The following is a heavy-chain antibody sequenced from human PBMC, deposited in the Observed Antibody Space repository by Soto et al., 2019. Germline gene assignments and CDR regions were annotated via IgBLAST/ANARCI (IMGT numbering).Heavy chain of an antibody. CDR1: GYIFTAYS. Sequence: ASVKVSCKASGYIFTAYSMHWVRQAPGQGLEWMGVVNPSGGSAHYAQSFEGRVTLTRDTSTSTFYMELSSLRSEDTAVYYCAREENCRGGTCYSEYFHHWGQGTLVTVSS. CDR3: AREENCRGGTCYSEYFHH. CDR2: VNPSGGSA. D-gene: IGHD2-15*01. J-gene: IGHJ1*01. V-gene: IGHV1-46*01.